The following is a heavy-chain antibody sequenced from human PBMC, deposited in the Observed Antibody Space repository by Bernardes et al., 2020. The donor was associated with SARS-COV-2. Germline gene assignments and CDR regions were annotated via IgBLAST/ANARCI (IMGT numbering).Heavy chain of an antibody. J-gene: IGHJ4*02. CDR2: INPNSGGT. V-gene: IGHV1-2*02. CDR3: ARVGSGTYPPDFDY. D-gene: IGHD3-3*01. Sequence: ASVKVSCKASGYSFTTYLINWVRQAPGQGLEWMGWINPNSGGTNYAQKFQGRVTMTCDTSISTAYMDLSRLRSDDTAVYHCARVGSGTYPPDFDYWGQGTLVTVSS. CDR1: GYSFTTYL.